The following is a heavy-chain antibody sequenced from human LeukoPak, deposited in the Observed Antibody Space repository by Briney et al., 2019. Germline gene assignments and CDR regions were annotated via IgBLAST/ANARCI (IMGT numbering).Heavy chain of an antibody. CDR3: ARGYSSGYGGPFEYFQH. CDR1: GGSISSYY. CDR2: IYYSGST. D-gene: IGHD6-19*01. Sequence: KPSETLPLTCTVSGGSISSYYWSWIRQPPGKGLEWIGYIYYSGSTNYNPSLKSRVTISVDTSKNQFSLKLSSVTAADTAVYYCARGYSSGYGGPFEYFQHWGQGTLVTVSS. V-gene: IGHV4-59*01. J-gene: IGHJ1*01.